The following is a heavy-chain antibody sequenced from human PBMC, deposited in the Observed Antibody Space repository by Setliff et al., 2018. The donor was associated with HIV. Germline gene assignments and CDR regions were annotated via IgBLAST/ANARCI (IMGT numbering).Heavy chain of an antibody. V-gene: IGHV4-39*01. J-gene: IGHJ3*02. D-gene: IGHD2-8*01. CDR3: ARPTTGLGGGAAFDI. Sequence: LTCAVSGGSVDSRHYYWGWIRQPPGKGLEWIGNILYGGTTYYTPSLKSRVSISVDTSRNQFSLRLNSVTAADTAVYYCARPTTGLGGGAAFDIWGQGTMVTVSS. CDR2: ILYGGTT. CDR1: GGSVDSRHYY.